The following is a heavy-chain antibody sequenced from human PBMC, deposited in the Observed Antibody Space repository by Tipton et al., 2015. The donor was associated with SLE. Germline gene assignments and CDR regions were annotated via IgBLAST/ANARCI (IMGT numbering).Heavy chain of an antibody. Sequence: TLSLTCTVSGGSISSYYWSWIRQPPGKGLEWIGYIYYSGSTNYNPPLKSRVTISVDTSKNQFSLKLSSVTAADTAVYYCARDGVYGMDVWGQGTTVTVSS. CDR2: IYYSGST. CDR1: GGSISSYY. CDR3: ARDGVYGMDV. D-gene: IGHD3-10*01. J-gene: IGHJ6*02. V-gene: IGHV4-59*01.